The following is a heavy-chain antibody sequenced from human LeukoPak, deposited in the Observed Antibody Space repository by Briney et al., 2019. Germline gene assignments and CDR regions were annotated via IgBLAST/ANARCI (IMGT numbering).Heavy chain of an antibody. J-gene: IGHJ4*02. CDR1: GFIFSSYA. D-gene: IGHD5-18*01. CDR3: AKDIGYSYGYSHFDY. CDR2: ISPIGDYI. Sequence: GGSLRLSCAASGFIFSSYAISWVRQAPGKGLEWVSAISPIGDYIYYADSVKGRFTVSRDNSKNIVYLQMNSLRAEDTAVYYCAKDIGYSYGYSHFDYWGQGTLVTVSS. V-gene: IGHV3-23*01.